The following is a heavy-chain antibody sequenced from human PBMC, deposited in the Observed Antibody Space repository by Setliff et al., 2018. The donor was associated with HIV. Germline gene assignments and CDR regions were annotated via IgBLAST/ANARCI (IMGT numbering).Heavy chain of an antibody. CDR2: INTSGST. CDR3: ARDFKRYNSPCRFDP. J-gene: IGHJ5*02. V-gene: IGHV4-61*02. Sequence: KPSETLSLTCTVSNGSISSGTFYWNWIRQPAGKGLEWIGRINTSGSTNYNPSLKSRVTISVDKSQNQFSLKLSSVTAADTAVYYCARDFKRYNSPCRFDPWGQGTLVTVSS. D-gene: IGHD6-13*01. CDR1: NGSISSGTFY.